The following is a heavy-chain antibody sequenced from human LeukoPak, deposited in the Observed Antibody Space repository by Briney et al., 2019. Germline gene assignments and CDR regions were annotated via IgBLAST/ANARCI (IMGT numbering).Heavy chain of an antibody. V-gene: IGHV1-2*02. CDR3: ARDFHYDILTGYYMYYYYGMDV. Sequence: ASVKVSCKASGYTFTGYYMHWVRQAPGRGLEWMAWINPNSGGTKYAQKFQGRVTMTRDTSISTAYMELSRLRSDDTAVYYCARDFHYDILTGYYMYYYYGMDVWRQGTTVTVSS. CDR1: GYTFTGYY. J-gene: IGHJ6*02. D-gene: IGHD3-9*01. CDR2: INPNSGGT.